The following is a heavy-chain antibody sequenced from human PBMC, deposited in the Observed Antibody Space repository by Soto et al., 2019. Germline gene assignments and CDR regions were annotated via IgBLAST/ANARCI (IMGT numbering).Heavy chain of an antibody. J-gene: IGHJ6*03. CDR1: GGSISSYY. CDR3: ARQAGTTWYYYYMDG. CDR2: IYYSGST. V-gene: IGHV4-59*08. Sequence: SETLSLTCTVSGGSISSYYWNWIRQPPGKGLEWIGYIYYSGSTNYNPSFKSRVTISVDTSKNQFSLKLRSVTAADTAVYYCARQAGTTWYYYYMDGWGKGTTVTVSS. D-gene: IGHD1-1*01.